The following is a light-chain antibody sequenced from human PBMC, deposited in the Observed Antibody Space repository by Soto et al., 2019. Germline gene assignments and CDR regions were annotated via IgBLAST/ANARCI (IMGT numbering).Light chain of an antibody. V-gene: IGKV1-39*01. J-gene: IGKJ1*01. CDR1: QTINSD. CDR3: QQSYSLPWT. Sequence: DIQMTQSPSSLSASVGDRVTITCRASQTINSDLNWYQQKPGRAPRLLIYSASSFQSGVPSRFSGSGSGTDFTLTISSLRPEDFATYHCQQSYSLPWTFGQGTKVDIK. CDR2: SAS.